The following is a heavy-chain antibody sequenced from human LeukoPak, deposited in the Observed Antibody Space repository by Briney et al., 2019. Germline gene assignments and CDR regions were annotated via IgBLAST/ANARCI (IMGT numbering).Heavy chain of an antibody. V-gene: IGHV3-30*03. D-gene: IGHD1-7*01. CDR2: ISYDGSNK. CDR1: GFTFRNYW. Sequence: PGGSLRLSCAASGFTFRNYWMSWVRQAPGKGLEWVAVISYDGSNKYYADSVKGRFTISRDNSKNTLYLQMNSLRAEDTAVYYCASLLITGTTTYYFDYWGQGTLVTVSS. J-gene: IGHJ4*02. CDR3: ASLLITGTTTYYFDY.